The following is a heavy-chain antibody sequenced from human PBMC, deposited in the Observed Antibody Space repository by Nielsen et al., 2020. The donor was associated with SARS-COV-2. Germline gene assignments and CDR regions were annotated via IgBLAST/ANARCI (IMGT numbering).Heavy chain of an antibody. CDR3: ASNGRVVVAATNYYYYGMDV. CDR1: GCTFSSYA. Sequence: SVKVSCKASGCTFSSYAISWVRQAPGQGLEWMGRIIPILGIANYAQKFQGRVTITADKSTSTAYMELSSLRSEETAVYYWASNGRVVVAATNYYYYGMDVWGQGTTVTVSS. CDR2: IIPILGIA. J-gene: IGHJ6*02. D-gene: IGHD2-15*01. V-gene: IGHV1-69*04.